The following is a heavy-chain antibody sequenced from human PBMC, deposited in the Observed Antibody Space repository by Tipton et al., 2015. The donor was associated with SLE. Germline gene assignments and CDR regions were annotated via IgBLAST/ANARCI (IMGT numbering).Heavy chain of an antibody. J-gene: IGHJ4*02. CDR3: AKGMYASSWYLMDY. CDR2: ISWNGGSI. D-gene: IGHD6-13*01. CDR1: GFTFDDYA. V-gene: IGHV3-9*01. Sequence: SPRLSCAASGFTFDDYAMHWVRQAPGKGLEWVSGISWNGGSIGYADSVKGRFTISRGNAKNSLYLQMNSLRAEDTALYYCAKGMYASSWYLMDYWGQGTLVTVSS.